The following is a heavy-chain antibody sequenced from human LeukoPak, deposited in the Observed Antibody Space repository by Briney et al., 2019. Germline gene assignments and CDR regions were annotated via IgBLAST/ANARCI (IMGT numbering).Heavy chain of an antibody. CDR1: GGSISSSNW. D-gene: IGHD6-19*01. J-gene: IGHJ4*02. CDR3: ASSYSSGWYLVY. CDR2: IYHSGST. V-gene: IGHV4-4*02. Sequence: SGTLSLTCAVSGGSISSSNWWSWVRQPPGKGLEWIGEIYHSGSTNYNPSLKSRVTISVDTSKNQFSLKLSSVIAADTAVYYCASSYSSGWYLVYWGQGTLVTVSS.